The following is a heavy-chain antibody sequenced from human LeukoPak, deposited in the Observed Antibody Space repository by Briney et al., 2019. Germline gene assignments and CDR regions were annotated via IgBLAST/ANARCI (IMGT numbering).Heavy chain of an antibody. CDR2: VHLSGAS. V-gene: IGHV4-4*02. CDR1: GGSILTTNW. Sequence: SETLSLTCAVSGGSILTTNWWSWVRRPPGKGLEWIGEVHLSGASNYNPSLNSRVSMSIDKSQNQLSLHLTSVTAADTAMYYCTRESGAFSPFGFWGQGTLVTVSS. J-gene: IGHJ4*02. D-gene: IGHD1-26*01. CDR3: TRESGAFSPFGF.